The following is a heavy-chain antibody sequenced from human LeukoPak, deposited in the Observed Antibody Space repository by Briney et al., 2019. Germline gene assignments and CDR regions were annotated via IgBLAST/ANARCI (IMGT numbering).Heavy chain of an antibody. CDR3: ARLDYYDSSGSFDY. D-gene: IGHD3-22*01. Sequence: KASETLSLTCTVSGGSISSYYWSWIRQPPGKGLEWIGYIYTSGSTNYNPSLKSRVTISVDTSKNQFSLKLSSVTAADTAVYYCARLDYYDSSGSFDYWGQGTLVTVSS. V-gene: IGHV4-4*09. CDR2: IYTSGST. CDR1: GGSISSYY. J-gene: IGHJ4*02.